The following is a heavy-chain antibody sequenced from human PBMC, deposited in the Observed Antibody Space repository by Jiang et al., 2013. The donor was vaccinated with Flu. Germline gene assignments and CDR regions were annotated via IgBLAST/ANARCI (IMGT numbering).Heavy chain of an antibody. V-gene: IGHV3-7*03. CDR1: TFSSYW. CDR2: IKQDGSEK. CDR3: ARDISYDYVWGSYRSGPDFDY. D-gene: IGHD3-16*02. Sequence: TFSSYWMSWVRPGSREGGWSRVANIKQDGSEKYYVDSVKGRFTISRDNAKNSLYLQMNSLRAEDTAVYYCARDISYDYVWGSYRSGPDFDYWGQGTLVTVSS. J-gene: IGHJ4*02.